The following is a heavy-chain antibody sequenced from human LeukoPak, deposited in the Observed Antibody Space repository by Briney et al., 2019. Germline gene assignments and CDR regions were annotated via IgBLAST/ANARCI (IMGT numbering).Heavy chain of an antibody. CDR1: GYTFTSYG. D-gene: IGHD3-10*01. V-gene: IGHV1-18*04. CDR2: ISAYNGNT. Sequence: ASLKVSCKTSGYTFTSYGINWVRQAPGQGLEWMGWISAYNGNTNSAQKFQGRVTMTTDTSTSTAYMELRSLRSDDTAVYYCARDQERSNNWFDPWGQGTLVTVSS. CDR3: ARDQERSNNWFDP. J-gene: IGHJ5*02.